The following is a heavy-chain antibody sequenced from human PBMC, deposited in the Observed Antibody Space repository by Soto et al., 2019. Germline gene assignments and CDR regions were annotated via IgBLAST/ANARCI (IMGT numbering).Heavy chain of an antibody. CDR1: GFTFSSYA. V-gene: IGHV3-23*01. CDR3: AKARLRGLVAGMDYYYYGMDV. D-gene: IGHD2-15*01. J-gene: IGHJ6*02. CDR2: ISGSGGST. Sequence: GESLKISCAASGFTFSSYAMSWVRQAPGKGLEWVSAISGSGGSTYYADSVKGRFTISRDNSKNTLYLQMNSLRAEDTAVYYCAKARLRGLVAGMDYYYYGMDVWGQGTTVTVSS.